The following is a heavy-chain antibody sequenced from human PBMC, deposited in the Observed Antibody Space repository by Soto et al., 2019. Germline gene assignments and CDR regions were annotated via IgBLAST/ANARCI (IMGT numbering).Heavy chain of an antibody. J-gene: IGHJ4*01. V-gene: IGHV6-1*01. CDR2: TYYRSKWYY. CDR1: GDSVSINSAV. Sequence: HSQTLSLTCAITGDSVSINSAVWSLVRQSPSRGLEWLGRTYYRSKWYYEYAVSVRGRITINPDTSKNQYSLQLNSVTPEDTAVYFCARGEQYSGRIFDYWGQGTLVTVSS. D-gene: IGHD1-26*01. CDR3: ARGEQYSGRIFDY.